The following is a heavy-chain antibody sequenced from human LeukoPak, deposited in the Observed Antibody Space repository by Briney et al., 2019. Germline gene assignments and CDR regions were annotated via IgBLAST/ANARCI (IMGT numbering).Heavy chain of an antibody. CDR1: GGTFSSYA. V-gene: IGHV1-69*05. CDR3: ARVDVVVKRAFDI. CDR2: IIPIFGTA. Sequence: SVKVSCKASGGTFSSYAISWVRQAPGQRLEWMGGIIPIFGTANYAQKFQGRVTITTDESTSIAYMELSSLRSEDTAVYYCARVDVVVKRAFDIWGQGTMVTVSS. D-gene: IGHD3-22*01. J-gene: IGHJ3*02.